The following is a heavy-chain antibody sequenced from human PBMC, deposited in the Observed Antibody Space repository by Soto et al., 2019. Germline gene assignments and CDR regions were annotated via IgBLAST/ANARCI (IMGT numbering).Heavy chain of an antibody. CDR1: GYSISNIMY. V-gene: IGHV4-38-2*01. D-gene: IGHD1-7*01. J-gene: IGHJ6*02. CDR3: AAGTLPGTRFYGMDV. CDR2: LSQSGGT. Sequence: ASADLSVTCDVSGYSISNIMYWGWIRRPPGKGLEWIGSLSQSGGTYRNPSLRSRVTISVDRSKNHFSLQLRSVTAADPALYYCAAGTLPGTRFYGMDVWGPGTTVTVSS.